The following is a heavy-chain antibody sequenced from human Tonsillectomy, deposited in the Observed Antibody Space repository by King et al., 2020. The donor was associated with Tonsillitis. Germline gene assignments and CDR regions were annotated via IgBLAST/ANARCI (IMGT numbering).Heavy chain of an antibody. V-gene: IGHV3-74*01. J-gene: IGHJ4*02. D-gene: IGHD1/OR15-1a*01. Sequence: VQLVESGGGLVQPGGSLRLSCAASGFTFSSNWMHWVRQGPGRGLVWVARIDPDGWTTNYADFVKGRFTISRDNADNTFYLQLNSLTAGDTAVYYCTRDVTMAGTGPHFGGWAQGTLVTVSS. CDR3: TRDVTMAGTGPHFGG. CDR1: GFTFSSNW. CDR2: IDPDGWTT.